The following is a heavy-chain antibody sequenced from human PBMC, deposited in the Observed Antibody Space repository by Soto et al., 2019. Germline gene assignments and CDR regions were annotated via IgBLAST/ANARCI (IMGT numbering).Heavy chain of an antibody. J-gene: IGHJ4*02. Sequence: SETLSLTCTVSGGSISSYYWSWIRQPPGKGLEWIGYIYYSGSTNYNPSLKSRVTISVDTSKNQFSLKLSSVTAADTAVYYCARGLVITDLDYWGQGTPVTVSS. CDR2: IYYSGST. D-gene: IGHD3-9*01. CDR3: ARGLVITDLDY. V-gene: IGHV4-59*01. CDR1: GGSISSYY.